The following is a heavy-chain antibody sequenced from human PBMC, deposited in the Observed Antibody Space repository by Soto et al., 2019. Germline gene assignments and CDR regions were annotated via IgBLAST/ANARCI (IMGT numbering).Heavy chain of an antibody. V-gene: IGHV4-4*07. D-gene: IGHD4-4*01. J-gene: IGHJ5*02. CDR3: ARVRGTVTANWFDP. Sequence: PSETLSLTCTVSGGSISSYYWSWIRQPAGKGLEWIGRIYTSGSTNYNPSLKSRVTMSVDTSKNQFSLKLSPVTAADTAVYYCARVRGTVTANWFDPWGQGTLVTVSS. CDR2: IYTSGST. CDR1: GGSISSYY.